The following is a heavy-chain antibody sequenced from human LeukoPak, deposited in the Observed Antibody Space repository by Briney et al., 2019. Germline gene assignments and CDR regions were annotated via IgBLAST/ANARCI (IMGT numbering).Heavy chain of an antibody. CDR2: INHSGST. V-gene: IGHV4-34*01. CDR1: GFTFSSYW. J-gene: IGHJ4*02. CDR3: ARGVTRLTMTLRNSNFDY. Sequence: PGGSLRLSCEVSGFTFSSYWMNWVRQPPGKGLEWIGEINHSGSTNYNPSLKSRVTISVDTSKNQFSLKLSSVTAADTAVYYCARGVTRLTMTLRNSNFDYWGQGTLVTVSS. D-gene: IGHD4-23*01.